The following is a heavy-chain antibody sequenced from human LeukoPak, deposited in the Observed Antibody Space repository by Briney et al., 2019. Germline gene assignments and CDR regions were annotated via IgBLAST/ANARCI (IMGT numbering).Heavy chain of an antibody. V-gene: IGHV3-11*01. D-gene: IGHD2-2*01. J-gene: IGHJ6*03. Sequence: GGSLRLSCAASGFTFSDYYMSWIRQAPGKGLEWVSYISSSGSTIYCADSVKGRFTISRDNAKNSLYLQMNSLRAEDTAVYYCARDGSTSFPETYYYMDVWGKGTTVTVSS. CDR2: ISSSGSTI. CDR3: ARDGSTSFPETYYYMDV. CDR1: GFTFSDYY.